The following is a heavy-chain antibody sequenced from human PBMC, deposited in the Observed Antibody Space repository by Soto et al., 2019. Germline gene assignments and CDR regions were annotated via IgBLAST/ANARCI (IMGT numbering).Heavy chain of an antibody. Sequence: SVKVSFKASGGTFSSYAISWVRQAPGQGLEWMGGIIPIFGTANYAQKFQGRVTITADESTSTAYMELSSLRSEDTAVYYCAREDSGYYPYYYYGMDVWGQGTTVTVSS. V-gene: IGHV1-69*13. CDR1: GGTFSSYA. CDR2: IIPIFGTA. D-gene: IGHD3-3*01. J-gene: IGHJ6*02. CDR3: AREDSGYYPYYYYGMDV.